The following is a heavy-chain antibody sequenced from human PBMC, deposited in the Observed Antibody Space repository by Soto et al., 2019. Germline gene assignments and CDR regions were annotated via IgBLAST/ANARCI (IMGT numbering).Heavy chain of an antibody. V-gene: IGHV3-48*03. D-gene: IGHD6-13*01. J-gene: IGHJ4*02. Sequence: EVQLVESGGDLVQPGGSLRLSCAASGFTFSHYEMNWVRQAPGKGLEWISYISTSGSTIYYADSVKGRFTISRDNAKNSLYLQMNSLRAEDTAVYYCARELAAAGSFDYWGQGTLVTVSS. CDR2: ISTSGSTI. CDR1: GFTFSHYE. CDR3: ARELAAAGSFDY.